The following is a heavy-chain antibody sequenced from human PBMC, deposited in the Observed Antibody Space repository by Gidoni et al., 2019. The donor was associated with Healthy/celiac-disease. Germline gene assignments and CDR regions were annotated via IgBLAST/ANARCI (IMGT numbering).Heavy chain of an antibody. CDR2: IWYDGSNK. CDR3: ARTLSSSWDLSYY. Sequence: QVQLVESGGGVVQPGRSLRLSCAASGFTFSSYGMHWVRQAPGKGLEWVAVIWYDGSNKYYADSVKGRFTISRDNSKNTLYLQMNSLRAEDTAVYYCARTLSSSWDLSYYWGQGTLVTVSS. CDR1: GFTFSSYG. J-gene: IGHJ4*02. D-gene: IGHD6-13*01. V-gene: IGHV3-33*01.